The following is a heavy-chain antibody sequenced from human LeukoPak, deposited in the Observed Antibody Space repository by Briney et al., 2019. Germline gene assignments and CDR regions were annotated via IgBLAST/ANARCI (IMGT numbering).Heavy chain of an antibody. D-gene: IGHD6-19*01. CDR3: ARDEYSSGWSYYYYGMDV. CDR1: GFTFSSYA. J-gene: IGHJ6*02. V-gene: IGHV3-23*01. Sequence: SGGSLRLSCAASGFTFSSYAMSWVRQAPGKGLEWVSAISGSGGSTYYADSVKGRFTISRDNSKNTLYLQMNSLRAEDTAVYYCARDEYSSGWSYYYYGMDVWGQGTTVTVSS. CDR2: ISGSGGST.